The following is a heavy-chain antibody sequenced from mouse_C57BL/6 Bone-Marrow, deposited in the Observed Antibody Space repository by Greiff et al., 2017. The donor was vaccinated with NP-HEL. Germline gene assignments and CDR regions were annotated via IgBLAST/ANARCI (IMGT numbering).Heavy chain of an antibody. CDR1: GFTFSSYG. J-gene: IGHJ4*01. D-gene: IGHD1-1*01. CDR3: ARQITTVVAPMDY. Sequence: VQLKESGGDLVKPGGSLKLSCAASGFTFSSYGMSWVRQTPDKRLEWVATISSGGSYTYYPDSVKGRFTISRDNAKNTLYLQMSSLKSEDTAMYYCARQITTVVAPMDYWGQGTSVTVSS. V-gene: IGHV5-6*01. CDR2: ISSGGSYT.